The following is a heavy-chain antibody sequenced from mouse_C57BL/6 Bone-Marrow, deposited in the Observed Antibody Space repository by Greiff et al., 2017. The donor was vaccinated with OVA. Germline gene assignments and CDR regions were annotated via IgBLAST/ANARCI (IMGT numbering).Heavy chain of an antibody. V-gene: IGHV1-50*01. J-gene: IGHJ3*01. CDR3: ARGDGTKGFAY. Sequence: QVQLQQPGAELVKPGASVKLSCKASGYTFTSYWMQWVKQRPGQGLEWIGEIDPSDSYTNSNQKFKGKATLTVDTSSSTAYMQLSSLTSEDSAVYYCARGDGTKGFAYWGQGTLVTVSA. CDR2: IDPSDSYT. CDR1: GYTFTSYW. D-gene: IGHD2-1*01.